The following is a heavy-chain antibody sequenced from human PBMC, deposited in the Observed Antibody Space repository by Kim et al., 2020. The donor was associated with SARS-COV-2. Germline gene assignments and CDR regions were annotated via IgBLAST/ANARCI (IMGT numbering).Heavy chain of an antibody. Sequence: GGSLRLSCAVSGFTFTDSYMSWIRQTPGRGLEWLSYISPNSGDIMYTDSVKGRFTISRDNAHNSVFLQMNSLNADDTAMYYCSRDPRRLDFWGQGTLVTVSS. CDR2: ISPNSGDI. V-gene: IGHV3-11*06. J-gene: IGHJ4*02. CDR1: GFTFTDSY. D-gene: IGHD2-21*02. CDR3: SRDPRRLDF.